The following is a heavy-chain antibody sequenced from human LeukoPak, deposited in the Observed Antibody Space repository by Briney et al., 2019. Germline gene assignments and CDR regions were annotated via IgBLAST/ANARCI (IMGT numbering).Heavy chain of an antibody. D-gene: IGHD6-6*01. CDR2: IYHTGSA. CDR1: GGSITNSGSY. J-gene: IGHJ4*02. V-gene: IGHV4-31*03. CDR3: ARENDINSYDY. Sequence: SETLSLTCTVSGGSITNSGSYWTWIRQHPGKGLEWMVYIYHTGSAFYSPSLESRSTLSVDTSKNQFSLRLTSVTVADTAVYYCARENDINSYDYWGQGTLVTVSS.